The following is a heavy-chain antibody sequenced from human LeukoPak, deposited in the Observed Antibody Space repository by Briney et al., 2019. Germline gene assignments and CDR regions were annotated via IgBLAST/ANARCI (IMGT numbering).Heavy chain of an antibody. D-gene: IGHD1-7*01. CDR2: IYYSGST. V-gene: IGHV4-59*08. CDR3: ARSLDWNYGAYYYYYMDV. J-gene: IGHJ6*03. Sequence: PSETLSLTCTVSGGSISSYYWSWIRQPPGKGLEWIGYIYYSGSTYYNPSLKSRVTISVDTSKNQFSLKLSSVTAADTAVYYCARSLDWNYGAYYYYYMDVWGKGTTVTVSS. CDR1: GGSISSYY.